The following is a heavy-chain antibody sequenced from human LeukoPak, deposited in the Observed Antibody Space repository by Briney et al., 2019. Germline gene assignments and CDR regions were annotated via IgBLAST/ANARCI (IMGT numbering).Heavy chain of an antibody. CDR1: GLTLSTNT. J-gene: IGHJ3*02. CDR3: AIEYSSSSGRAFDI. CDR2: IYSSSSTI. V-gene: IGHV3-48*02. D-gene: IGHD6-6*01. Sequence: GGSLRLSCAASGLTLSTNTMSWVRQAPGKGLQWFSYIYSSSSTIYYADSVKGRFTISRDNDKNSLYLQINSLRDEDTAVCYCAIEYSSSSGRAFDIWGQGTMVTVSS.